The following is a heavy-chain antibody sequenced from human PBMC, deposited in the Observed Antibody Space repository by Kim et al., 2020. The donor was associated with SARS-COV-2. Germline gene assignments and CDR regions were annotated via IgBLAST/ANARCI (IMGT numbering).Heavy chain of an antibody. D-gene: IGHD1-26*01. J-gene: IGHJ4*02. CDR1: GFTFSSYG. Sequence: GGSLRLSCAASGFTFSSYGMHWVRQAPGKGLELVAVIWYDGSNKYYADSVKGRFTISRDNSKNTLYLQMNSLRAEDTAVYYCARDGIVGATGIDYWGQGTLVTVSS. CDR2: IWYDGSNK. V-gene: IGHV3-33*01. CDR3: ARDGIVGATGIDY.